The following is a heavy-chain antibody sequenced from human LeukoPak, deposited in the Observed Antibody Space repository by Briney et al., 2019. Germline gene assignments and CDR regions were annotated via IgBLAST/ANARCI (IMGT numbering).Heavy chain of an antibody. CDR1: GFTFSSYG. D-gene: IGHD5-18*01. V-gene: IGHV3-30*18. CDR3: AKDKGYGLPDAFDI. CDR2: ISYDGSNK. Sequence: GGSLRLSCAASGFTFSSYGMHWVRQAPGKGLEWVAVISYDGSNKYYADSVKGRFTISRDNSKNTLYLQMNSLRAEDTAVYYCAKDKGYGLPDAFDIWGQGTMVTVSS. J-gene: IGHJ3*02.